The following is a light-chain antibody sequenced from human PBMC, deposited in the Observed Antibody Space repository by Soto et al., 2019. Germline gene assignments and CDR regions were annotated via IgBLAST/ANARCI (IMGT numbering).Light chain of an antibody. CDR3: QQYGSSPPFA. Sequence: EIVLTQSPGTLSLSPGERATLFCRASQGVSRSYFAWYQQKPGQASRLLIYAASSRATGVPDRCSGSGSGTDFTHTSSRLEPEDFALDYCQQYGSSPPFAFGGGTKIEIK. CDR1: QGVSRSY. J-gene: IGKJ4*01. CDR2: AAS. V-gene: IGKV3-20*01.